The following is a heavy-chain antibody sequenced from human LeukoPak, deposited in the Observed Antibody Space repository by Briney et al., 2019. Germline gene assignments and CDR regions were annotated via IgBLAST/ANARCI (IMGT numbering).Heavy chain of an antibody. CDR2: IIPIFGTA. CDR1: GGTFSSYA. Sequence: GSSVKVSCMASGGTFSSYAISWVRQAPGQGLEWMGGIIPIFGTANYAQKFQGRVTITADESTSTAYMELSSLRSEYTAVYYCASGTGSSSWYVGYYYWGQGTLVTVSS. D-gene: IGHD6-13*01. CDR3: ASGTGSSSWYVGYYY. V-gene: IGHV1-69*01. J-gene: IGHJ4*02.